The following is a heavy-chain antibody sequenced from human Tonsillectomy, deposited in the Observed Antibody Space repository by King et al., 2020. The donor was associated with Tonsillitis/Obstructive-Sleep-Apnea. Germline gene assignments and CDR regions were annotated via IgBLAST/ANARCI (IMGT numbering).Heavy chain of an antibody. CDR2: INHGGST. CDR1: GGSFSGYY. D-gene: IGHD4-17*01. J-gene: IGHJ4*02. V-gene: IGHV4-34*01. Sequence: VQLQQWGAGLLKPSETLSLPCAVSGGSFSGYYWSWIRQPPGKGLEWIAEINHGGSTNYNPSLKSRVTISVDTSKNQFSLKLSSVTAADTAVYYCASTCTTVTTGVYFDFWGQGTLVTVSS. CDR3: ASTCTTVTTGVYFDF.